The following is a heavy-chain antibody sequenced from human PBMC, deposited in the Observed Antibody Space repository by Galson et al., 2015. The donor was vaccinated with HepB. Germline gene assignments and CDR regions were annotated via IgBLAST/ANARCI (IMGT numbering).Heavy chain of an antibody. D-gene: IGHD3-22*01. V-gene: IGHV1-18*01. CDR1: GYTFTSYG. Sequence: SVKVSCKASGYTFTSYGISWVRQAPGQGLEWMGWISAYNGNTNYAQKLQGRVTMTTDTSTSTAYMELRSLRSDDTAVYYCAQTGYYYDSSGYYYDSAFDIWGQGTMVTVSS. CDR2: ISAYNGNT. CDR3: AQTGYYYDSSGYYYDSAFDI. J-gene: IGHJ3*02.